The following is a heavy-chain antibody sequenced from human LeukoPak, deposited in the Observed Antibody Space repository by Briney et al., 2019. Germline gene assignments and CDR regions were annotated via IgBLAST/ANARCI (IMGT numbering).Heavy chain of an antibody. J-gene: IGHJ4*02. CDR3: AKGIAVAGTTQPADY. D-gene: IGHD6-19*01. Sequence: GGSLRLSCAASGFTISSYAMHWVRQTPGKGLAWVAIISYDGINKYYADSVKGRFTISRDNSKNTLYLQMNSLRAEDTAVYYCAKGIAVAGTTQPADYWGQGTLVTVSS. CDR2: ISYDGINK. V-gene: IGHV3-30-3*01. CDR1: GFTISSYA.